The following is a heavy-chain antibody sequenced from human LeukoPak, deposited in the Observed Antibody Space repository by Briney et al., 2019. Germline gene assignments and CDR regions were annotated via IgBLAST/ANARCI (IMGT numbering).Heavy chain of an antibody. Sequence: TSETLSLTCTASGYSISSDYYWGWIRQPPGKGLEWIGSIYHSGSTYYNLSLKSRLTISVDASKNQFSLKLRSVTAPDTAVYYCARVQQEFDYWGQGTLVTVSS. CDR1: GYSISSDYY. V-gene: IGHV4-38-2*02. CDR2: IYHSGST. D-gene: IGHD6-13*01. CDR3: ARVQQEFDY. J-gene: IGHJ4*02.